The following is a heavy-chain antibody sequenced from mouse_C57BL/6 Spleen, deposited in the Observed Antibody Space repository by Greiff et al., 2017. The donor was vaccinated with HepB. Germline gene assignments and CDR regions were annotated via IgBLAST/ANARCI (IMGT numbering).Heavy chain of an antibody. D-gene: IGHD2-1*01. V-gene: IGHV1-64*01. J-gene: IGHJ2*01. CDR1: GYTFTSYW. CDR2: IHPNSGST. Sequence: QVQLKQPGAELVKPGASVKLSCKASGYTFTSYWMHWVKQRPGQGLEWIGMIHPNSGSTNYNEKFKSKATLTVDKSSSTAYMQLSSLTSEDSAVYYCARREDGNLFDYWGQGTTLTVSS. CDR3: ARREDGNLFDY.